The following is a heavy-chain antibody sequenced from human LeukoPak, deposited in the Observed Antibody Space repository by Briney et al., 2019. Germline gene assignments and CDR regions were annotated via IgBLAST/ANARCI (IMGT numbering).Heavy chain of an antibody. V-gene: IGHV3-23*01. CDR2: SSSSDDGK. CDR1: GLSLNSYA. CDR3: ARFALKTPPTD. Sequence: GGSLRLSCTASGLSLNSYAMSWVRQVPGKGLEWVSASSSSDDGKWYAESVRGRFTISRDTSKNTVYLQMNSLRAEDTAVYYCARFALKTPPTDWGQGTLVTVSS. J-gene: IGHJ4*02.